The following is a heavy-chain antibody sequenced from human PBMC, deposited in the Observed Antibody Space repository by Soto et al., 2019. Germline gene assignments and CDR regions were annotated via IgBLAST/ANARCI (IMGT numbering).Heavy chain of an antibody. Sequence: PGGSLRLSCAASGFSFSSYDMSWVRQAPGKGLEWVSAISGGGGSTYYADSMKGRFTVSRDNAKNSVYLEMNSLSAEDTAVYYCARESEDLTSNFDYWGQGTLVTVSS. CDR3: ARESEDLTSNFDY. CDR1: GFSFSSYD. V-gene: IGHV3-23*01. J-gene: IGHJ4*02. CDR2: ISGGGGST.